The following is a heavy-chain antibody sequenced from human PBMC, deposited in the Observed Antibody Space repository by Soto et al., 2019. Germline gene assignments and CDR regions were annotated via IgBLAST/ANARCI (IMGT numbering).Heavy chain of an antibody. D-gene: IGHD2-2*01. CDR2: ISTDGDNE. Sequence: GGSLRLSCAASGLTFSNYGMHWVRQAPGKGLEWVALISTDGDNEYYAESVKGRFIVSRDNSKNTLYLQMNSLRAEDTAVYYCATDGWGNSTICYAVYFDYWGQGALVTVSS. CDR3: ATDGWGNSTICYAVYFDY. CDR1: GLTFSNYG. J-gene: IGHJ4*02. V-gene: IGHV3-30*03.